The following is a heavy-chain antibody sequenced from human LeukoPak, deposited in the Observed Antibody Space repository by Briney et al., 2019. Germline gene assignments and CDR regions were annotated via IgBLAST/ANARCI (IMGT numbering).Heavy chain of an antibody. CDR2: ISGSGGST. D-gene: IGHD3-22*01. CDR1: GFTFSSYA. J-gene: IGHJ4*02. Sequence: GGSLRLSCAASGFTFSSYAMSWVRQAPGKGLEWVSAISGSGGSTYYADSVKGRFTISRDNSKNTLYLQMNSLRAEDTAVYYCARDIHPDYYDSSGYYYGDYWGQGTLVTVSS. CDR3: ARDIHPDYYDSSGYYYGDY. V-gene: IGHV3-23*01.